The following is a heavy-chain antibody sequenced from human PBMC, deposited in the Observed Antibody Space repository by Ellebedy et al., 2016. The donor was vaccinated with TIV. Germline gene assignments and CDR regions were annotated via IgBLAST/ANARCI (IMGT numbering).Heavy chain of an antibody. CDR1: GFTFRNSA. CDR3: AKDGDCSSSSCYGWYFDL. CDR2: ISYEGSDQ. D-gene: IGHD2-15*01. V-gene: IGHV3-30*18. J-gene: IGHJ2*01. Sequence: PGGSLRLSCGASGFTFRNSAMHWVRQAPGKGMEWVAVISYEGSDQHYVVSVEGRFTISRDNSKNTLYVQMNSLRADDTAVYYCAKDGDCSSSSCYGWYFDLWGRGTLVTVSS.